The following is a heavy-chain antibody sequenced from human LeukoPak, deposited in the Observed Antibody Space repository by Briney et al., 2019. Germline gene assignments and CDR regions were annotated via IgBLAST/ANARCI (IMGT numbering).Heavy chain of an antibody. Sequence: GGSLRLSCAASGFTFSSYAMHWVRQAPGKGLEWVAVISYDGSNKYYADSVKGRFTISRDNSKNTLYLQMNSLRAEDTAVYYCARVQELLWFGELLSQTTPYDAFDIWGQGTMVIVSS. J-gene: IGHJ3*02. D-gene: IGHD3-10*01. CDR2: ISYDGSNK. CDR1: GFTFSSYA. CDR3: ARVQELLWFGELLSQTTPYDAFDI. V-gene: IGHV3-30-3*01.